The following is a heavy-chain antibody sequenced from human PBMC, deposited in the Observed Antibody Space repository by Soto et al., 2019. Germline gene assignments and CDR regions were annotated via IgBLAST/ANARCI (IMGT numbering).Heavy chain of an antibody. Sequence: PGPSLQISCKGSVYSFTSYWIGSVHQMPGKGLEWMGIIYPGDSDTRYSPSFQGQVTISADKSISTAYLQWSSLKASDTAMYYCASNVAPVGILGGYWGQGTLVTVSS. CDR1: VYSFTSYW. D-gene: IGHD3-3*01. J-gene: IGHJ4*02. V-gene: IGHV5-51*07. CDR2: IYPGDSDT. CDR3: ASNVAPVGILGGY.